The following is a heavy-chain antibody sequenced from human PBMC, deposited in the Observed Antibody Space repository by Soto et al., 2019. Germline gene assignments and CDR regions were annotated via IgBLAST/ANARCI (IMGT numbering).Heavy chain of an antibody. D-gene: IGHD3-9*01. V-gene: IGHV3-30-3*01. Sequence: QVQLVESGGGVVQPGRSLRLSCAASGFTFSNYAMHWVRQAPGKGLEWVAVISFDGSNKYYADSVKGRFTISRDNSKNTLYLQMNSLRAEDTAVYYCARELVGVSYYDILTGPDYWGQGTLVTVSS. CDR3: ARELVGVSYYDILTGPDY. J-gene: IGHJ4*02. CDR2: ISFDGSNK. CDR1: GFTFSNYA.